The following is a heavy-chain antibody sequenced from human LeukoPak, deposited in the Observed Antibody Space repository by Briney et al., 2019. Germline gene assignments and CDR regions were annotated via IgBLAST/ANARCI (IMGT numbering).Heavy chain of an antibody. V-gene: IGHV3-33*06. Sequence: GGSLRLSCTAWGFKFNDYGMYWVRLPPQKGPEWVALVWFDNSNEHYADSVNGRFFISRNNDENTLFLHMNSLTVEDTAVYYCAKGRGPTPLGDAGADVWGKGTAVTVSA. D-gene: IGHD1-26*01. CDR2: VWFDNSNE. CDR1: GFKFNDYG. J-gene: IGHJ6*04. CDR3: AKGRGPTPLGDAGADV.